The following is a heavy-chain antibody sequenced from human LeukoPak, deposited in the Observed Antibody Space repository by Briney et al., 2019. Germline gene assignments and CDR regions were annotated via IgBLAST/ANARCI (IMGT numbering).Heavy chain of an antibody. CDR3: ARVVTGMEWSLTFSFDY. CDR1: GYTFTGYY. J-gene: IGHJ4*02. V-gene: IGHV1-2*02. D-gene: IGHD3-3*01. Sequence: GASVKVSCKASGYTFTGYYMHWVRQAPGQGLEWMGWINPNSGGTNYAQKFQGRVTMTRDTSISTAYMELSRLRSDDTAVYYCARVVTGMEWSLTFSFDYWGQGTLVTVSS. CDR2: INPNSGGT.